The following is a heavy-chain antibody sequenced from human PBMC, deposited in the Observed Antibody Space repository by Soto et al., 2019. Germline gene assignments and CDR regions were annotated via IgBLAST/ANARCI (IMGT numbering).Heavy chain of an antibody. CDR2: ISWNSGSI. CDR1: GFTFNDYA. CDR3: AKDLTSLITMPQDY. Sequence: PVGSVRLSCAASGFTFNDYAMHWVRQAPGKGLEWVSGISWNSGSIGYADSVKGRFTISRDNAKNSLYLQMNSLRAEDTALCYCAKDLTSLITMPQDYWGQGTLVTVSS. V-gene: IGHV3-9*01. D-gene: IGHD3-10*01. J-gene: IGHJ4*02.